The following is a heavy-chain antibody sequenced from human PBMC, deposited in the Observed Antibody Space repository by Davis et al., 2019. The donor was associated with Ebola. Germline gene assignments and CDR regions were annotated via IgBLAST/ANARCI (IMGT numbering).Heavy chain of an antibody. CDR2: IIPVFGTT. CDR3: ATPEFSSNWHDDAFDI. J-gene: IGHJ3*02. D-gene: IGHD6-13*01. CDR1: GGTFSSYA. Sequence: SVKVSCKASGGTFSSYAISWVRQAPGQGLEWMGGIIPVFGTTNYAQNFQGRVTITVDSSTNTVYMEVSSLRSEDTAIYFCATPEFSSNWHDDAFDIWGQGTRVTVSS. V-gene: IGHV1-69*06.